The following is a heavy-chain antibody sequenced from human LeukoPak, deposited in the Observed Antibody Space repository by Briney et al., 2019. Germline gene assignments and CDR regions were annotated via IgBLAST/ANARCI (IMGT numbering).Heavy chain of an antibody. CDR2: ISYDGSNK. Sequence: GGSLRLFCTASGFTFSSYGMHWVRQAPGKGLEWVAVISYDGSNKYYADSVKGRFTISRDNSKNTLYLQMNSLRAEDTAVYYCAKARGRSLQLDDAFDIWGQGTMVTVSS. V-gene: IGHV3-30*18. CDR1: GFTFSSYG. D-gene: IGHD5-24*01. J-gene: IGHJ3*02. CDR3: AKARGRSLQLDDAFDI.